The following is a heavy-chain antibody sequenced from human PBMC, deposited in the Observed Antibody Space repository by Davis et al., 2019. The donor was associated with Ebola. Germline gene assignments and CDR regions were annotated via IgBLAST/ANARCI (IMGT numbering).Heavy chain of an antibody. J-gene: IGHJ6*02. D-gene: IGHD6-13*01. Sequence: GESLKISCAASGFTFGSYAMSWVRQAPGKGLEWVSAISGSGGSTYYADSVKGRFTISRDNSKNTLYLQMNSLRAEDTAVYYCAKGGYGQQLPLYYYGMDVWGQGTTVTVSS. CDR1: GFTFGSYA. CDR2: ISGSGGST. CDR3: AKGGYGQQLPLYYYGMDV. V-gene: IGHV3-23*01.